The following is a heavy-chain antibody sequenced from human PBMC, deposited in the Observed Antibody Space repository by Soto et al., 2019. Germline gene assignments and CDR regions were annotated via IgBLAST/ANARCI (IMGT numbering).Heavy chain of an antibody. V-gene: IGHV4-39*01. Sequence: SETLSLTCTVSGGSISSSSYYWGWIRQPPGKGLEWIGSIYYSGSTYYNPSLKSQVTISVDTSKNQFSLKLSSVTAADTAVYYCASPSIAARRFWFDPWGQGTLVTVSS. CDR3: ASPSIAARRFWFDP. D-gene: IGHD6-6*01. J-gene: IGHJ5*02. CDR2: IYYSGST. CDR1: GGSISSSSYY.